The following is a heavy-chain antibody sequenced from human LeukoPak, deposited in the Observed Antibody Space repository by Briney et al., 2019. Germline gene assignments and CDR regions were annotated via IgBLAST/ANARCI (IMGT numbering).Heavy chain of an antibody. CDR3: ARQYSGTYYRSFDY. Sequence: GESLKISCKGSGYSFPNYWIGWVRQMPGRGLEWMGVIYPGDSDTRYSPSFQGQVTISADKSISTAYLQWSSLKASDTATYYCARQYSGTYYRSFDYWGQGTLVTVSS. J-gene: IGHJ4*02. V-gene: IGHV5-51*01. CDR1: GYSFPNYW. D-gene: IGHD3-10*01. CDR2: IYPGDSDT.